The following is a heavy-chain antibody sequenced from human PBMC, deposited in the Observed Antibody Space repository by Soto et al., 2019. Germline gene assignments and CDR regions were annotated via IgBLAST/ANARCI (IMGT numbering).Heavy chain of an antibody. V-gene: IGHV4-39*01. J-gene: IGHJ6*02. CDR2: IYYSGST. Sequence: SETLSLTCAVYGGSFSGYYWGWFRQPPGKGLEWIGSIYYSGSTYYNPSLKSRVTISVDTSKNQFSLKLSSVTAADTAVYYCARHPYGDYIYYYYGMDVWGQGTTVTVSS. CDR1: GGSFSGYY. CDR3: ARHPYGDYIYYYYGMDV. D-gene: IGHD4-17*01.